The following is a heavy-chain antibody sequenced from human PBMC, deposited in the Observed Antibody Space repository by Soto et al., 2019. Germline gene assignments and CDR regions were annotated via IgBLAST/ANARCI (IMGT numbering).Heavy chain of an antibody. CDR1: GFTFDDYA. Sequence: EVQLVESGGGLVQPGRSLRLSCAASGFTFDDYAMHWVRQAPGKGLEWVSGISWNSGSTDYADSVKGRFTISRDNAKNALYLQMNSLSAEDTALYYCAKDIPDTSYHGMDVWGQGTTVTVSS. V-gene: IGHV3-9*01. CDR2: ISWNSGST. CDR3: AKDIPDTSYHGMDV. J-gene: IGHJ6*02. D-gene: IGHD3-16*01.